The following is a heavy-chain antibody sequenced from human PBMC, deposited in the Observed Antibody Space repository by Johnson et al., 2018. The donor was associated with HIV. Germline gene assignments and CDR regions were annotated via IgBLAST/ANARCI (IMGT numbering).Heavy chain of an antibody. CDR2: ISDNGGSI. CDR1: GFTFRSYA. J-gene: IGHJ3*02. Sequence: QVQLVESGGGVVQPGRSLRLSCAASGFTFRSYAMHWVRQAPGKGLEWVSSISDNGGSIYYADSVKGRFTISRDNSKNTLYLQMNSLRAEDTAVYYCARDRNYYDSSAQGAFDIWGQGTMVTVSS. V-gene: IGHV3-30*14. CDR3: ARDRNYYDSSAQGAFDI. D-gene: IGHD3-22*01.